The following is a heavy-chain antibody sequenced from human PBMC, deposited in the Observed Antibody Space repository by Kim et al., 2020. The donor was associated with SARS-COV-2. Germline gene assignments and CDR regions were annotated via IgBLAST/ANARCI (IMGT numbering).Heavy chain of an antibody. CDR2: IKHIGST. Sequence: SETLSLTCAVYGGSFSGYYWSWIRQPPGKGMEWIGEIKHIGSTNYNPSLKSRVTKSVDTSKNQFSLKLSSVTAADTAVYYGARGRYAFYYGMDVWGQGTTVTVSS. V-gene: IGHV4-34*01. D-gene: IGHD2-8*01. CDR3: ARGRYAFYYGMDV. CDR1: GGSFSGYY. J-gene: IGHJ6*02.